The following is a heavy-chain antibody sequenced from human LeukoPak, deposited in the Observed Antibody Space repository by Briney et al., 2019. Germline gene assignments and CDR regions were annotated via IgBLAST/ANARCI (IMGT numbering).Heavy chain of an antibody. CDR1: GGSISSYY. CDR3: ARAGSPYYYDSSGYYYKYYYYYMDV. J-gene: IGHJ6*03. Sequence: SETLSLTCTVSGGSISSYYWSWIRQPPGKGLEWIGYIYYSGSTNYNPSLKSRVTISVDTSKNQFSLKLSSVTAADTAVYYCARAGSPYYYDSSGYYYKYYYYYMDVWGKGTTVTISS. D-gene: IGHD3-22*01. CDR2: IYYSGST. V-gene: IGHV4-59*01.